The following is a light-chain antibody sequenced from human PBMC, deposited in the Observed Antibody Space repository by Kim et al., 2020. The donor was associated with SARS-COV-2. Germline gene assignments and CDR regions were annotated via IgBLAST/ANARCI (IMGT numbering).Light chain of an antibody. CDR3: QTWDTGIRV. V-gene: IGLV4-69*01. CDR1: SGHSSYA. CDR2: LNRDGSH. Sequence: SVKLTCTLSSGHSSYAIAWHQQRPEKGPRYLMNLNRDGSHTKGHGIPDRFSGSSSGAERYLTISSLQSEDEADYYCQTWDTGIRVFGGGTKVTVL. J-gene: IGLJ3*02.